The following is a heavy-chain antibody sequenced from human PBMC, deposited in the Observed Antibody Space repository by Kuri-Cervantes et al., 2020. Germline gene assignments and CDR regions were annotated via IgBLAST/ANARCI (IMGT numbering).Heavy chain of an antibody. V-gene: IGHV4-59*01. CDR1: GGSISSYY. CDR2: IYYSGST. D-gene: IGHD6-13*01. Sequence: SETLSLTCTVSGGSISSYYWSWIRQPPGKGLEWIGYIYYSGSTNYNPSLKNRVTISVDTSKNQFSLKLSSVTAADTAVYYCARISSSWYLYYGMDVWGQGTTVTVSS. CDR3: ARISSSWYLYYGMDV. J-gene: IGHJ6*02.